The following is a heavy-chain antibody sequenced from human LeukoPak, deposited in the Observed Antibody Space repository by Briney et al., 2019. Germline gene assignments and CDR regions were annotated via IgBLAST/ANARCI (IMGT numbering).Heavy chain of an antibody. J-gene: IGHJ4*02. D-gene: IGHD1-26*01. CDR2: IYYSGST. V-gene: IGHV4-39*01. CDR1: GGSISSSSYS. Sequence: SETLSLTCTVSGGSISSSSYSWGWIRQPPGKGLEWIGSIYYSGSTYYNPSLKSRVTISVDTSKNQFSLKLSSVTAADTAVYYGARLNNRYSGSYGSSWGQGTLVTVSS. CDR3: ARLNNRYSGSYGSS.